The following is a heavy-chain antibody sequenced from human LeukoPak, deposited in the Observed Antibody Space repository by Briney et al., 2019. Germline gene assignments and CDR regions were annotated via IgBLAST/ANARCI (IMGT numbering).Heavy chain of an antibody. CDR3: ATSSSGSYTDGWFDP. CDR2: FDPEDGET. J-gene: IGHJ5*02. D-gene: IGHD3-10*01. CDR1: GYTLTELS. V-gene: IGHV1-24*01. Sequence: ASVKVSCKVPGYTLTELSMHWVRQAPGKGLEWMGGFDPEDGETIYAQKFQGRVTMTEDTSTDTAYMELSSLRSEDTAVYYCATSSSGSYTDGWFDPWGQGTLVTVSS.